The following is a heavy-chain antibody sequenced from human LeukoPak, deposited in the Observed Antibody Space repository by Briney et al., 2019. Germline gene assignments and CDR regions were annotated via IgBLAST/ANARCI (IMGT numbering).Heavy chain of an antibody. CDR2: IYSGGST. CDR3: ARGLMVRGVLFDY. CDR1: GFTVSSNY. V-gene: IGHV3-53*01. Sequence: GGSLRLSCAASGFTVSSNYMSWVRQAPGKGLEWVSVIYSGGSTYYADSVKGRFTVSRDNSKNTLYLQMKSLRAEDTAVYYCARGLMVRGVLFDYWGQGTLVTVSS. J-gene: IGHJ4*02. D-gene: IGHD3-10*01.